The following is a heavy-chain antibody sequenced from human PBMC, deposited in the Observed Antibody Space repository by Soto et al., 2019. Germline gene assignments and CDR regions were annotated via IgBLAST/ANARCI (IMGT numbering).Heavy chain of an antibody. CDR1: GFTFSSYA. Sequence: EVQLFESGGGLVQPGGSLRLSCAGSGFTFSSYAMTWVRQAPGKGLEWVSSISGSGDTTYYADSVRGRFIISTDNSKNTLGLQMNSLRAEDTAVYYCAIIMTCYYSPFDYWGQGTLVTVSS. CDR3: AIIMTCYYSPFDY. V-gene: IGHV3-23*01. D-gene: IGHD3-9*01. CDR2: ISGSGDTT. J-gene: IGHJ4*02.